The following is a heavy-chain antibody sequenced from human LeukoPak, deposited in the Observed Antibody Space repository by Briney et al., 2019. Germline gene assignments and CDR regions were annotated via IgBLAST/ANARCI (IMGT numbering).Heavy chain of an antibody. CDR2: INPNTGGT. J-gene: IGHJ5*02. CDR1: GYTFTGYY. CDR3: ARVGVDLWFNP. D-gene: IGHD3/OR15-3a*01. V-gene: IGHV1-2*06. Sequence: GASVKVSCKASGYTFTGYYIHCVRRAPGHGLEWMGRINPNTGGTNYAQKFHGRVTMTRDTSISTAYMELSRLTSDDTAVYYCARVGVDLWFNPWGQGTLVTVSS.